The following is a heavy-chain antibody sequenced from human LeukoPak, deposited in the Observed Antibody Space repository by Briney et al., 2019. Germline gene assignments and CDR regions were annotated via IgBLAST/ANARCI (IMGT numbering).Heavy chain of an antibody. J-gene: IGHJ4*02. CDR2: ISGSGGST. V-gene: IGHV3-23*01. Sequence: GGSLRLSCAASGFTFSSYAMSWVRRAPGKGLEWVSAISGSGGSTYYADSVEGRFTISRDNSKNTLYLQMNSLRAEDTAVYYCAKSSGVRYYDSSGYFDYWGQGTLVTVSS. D-gene: IGHD3-22*01. CDR1: GFTFSSYA. CDR3: AKSSGVRYYDSSGYFDY.